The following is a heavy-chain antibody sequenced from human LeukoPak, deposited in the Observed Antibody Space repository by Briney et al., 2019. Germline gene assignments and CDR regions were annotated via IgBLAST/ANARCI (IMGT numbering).Heavy chain of an antibody. CDR2: INPNSGGT. D-gene: IGHD1-1*01. V-gene: IGHV1-2*02. J-gene: IGHJ4*02. CDR3: APTNNLYYYFDY. CDR1: GYTFTSYG. Sequence: ASVKVSCKASGYTFTSYGISWVRQAPGQGLEWMGWINPNSGGTKIAQKFQGRVTMTRDTSMSTAFMELSSLRSDDTAVYYCAPTNNLYYYFDYWGQGTLVTVSS.